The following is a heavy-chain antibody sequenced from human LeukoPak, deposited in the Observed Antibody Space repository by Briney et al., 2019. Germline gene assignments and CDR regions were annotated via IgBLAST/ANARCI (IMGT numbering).Heavy chain of an antibody. CDR2: ISDYSGNP. Sequence: ASVKVSCKASGYTFTSYGISWVRQAPGQGFEWMGWISDYSGNPNYAQKFQDRVTMTADTFTSTAYMELRSLRSNDTAVYFCARDSLLAAPYTDHWGQGTLVTVSS. CDR3: ARDSLLAAPYTDH. V-gene: IGHV1-18*01. D-gene: IGHD3-10*01. J-gene: IGHJ4*02. CDR1: GYTFTSYG.